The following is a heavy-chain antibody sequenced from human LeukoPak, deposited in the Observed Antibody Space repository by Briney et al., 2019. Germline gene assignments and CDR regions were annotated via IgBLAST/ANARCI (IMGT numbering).Heavy chain of an antibody. V-gene: IGHV3-30*02. Sequence: GGSLRLSCAASGFTFSSYGMHWVRQAPGKGLEWVAFIRYDGSNKYYADSVKGRFTISRDNAKNSLYLQMNSLRVEDTAVYYCASRSSVPGTGPGWGQGTLVTVSS. CDR3: ASRSSVPGTGPG. CDR2: IRYDGSNK. CDR1: GFTFSSYG. D-gene: IGHD6-13*01. J-gene: IGHJ4*02.